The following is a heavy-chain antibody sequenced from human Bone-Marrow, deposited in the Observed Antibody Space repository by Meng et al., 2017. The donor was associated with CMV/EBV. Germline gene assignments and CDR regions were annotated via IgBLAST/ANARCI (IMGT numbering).Heavy chain of an antibody. CDR3: ASSELGAHDY. J-gene: IGHJ4*02. V-gene: IGHV4-34*01. Sequence: SETLSLTCAVHGGSFSTSSWHWIRQSPGKGLEWIGEVSHGGSTNYNPSLKSRVNISVDTSKSQFSLKLNSVTAADTAMYFCASSELGAHDYWSQGILVTASS. CDR2: VSHGGST. D-gene: IGHD1-26*01. CDR1: GGSFSTSS.